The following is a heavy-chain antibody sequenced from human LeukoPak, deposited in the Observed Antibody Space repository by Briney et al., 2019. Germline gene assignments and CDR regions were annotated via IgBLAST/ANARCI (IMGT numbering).Heavy chain of an antibody. D-gene: IGHD6-19*01. J-gene: IGHJ4*02. CDR3: ARDGDSSGWTRSDY. CDR1: GGSIGGSDYY. V-gene: IGHV4-39*07. Sequence: SETLSLTCTVSGGSIGGSDYYWAWIRQPPGKGMEWIGSIYYSGSTYYNPSLKSRVAISADRSKNQFSLKLSSVTAADTAVYYCARDGDSSGWTRSDYWGQGTLVTVPS. CDR2: IYYSGST.